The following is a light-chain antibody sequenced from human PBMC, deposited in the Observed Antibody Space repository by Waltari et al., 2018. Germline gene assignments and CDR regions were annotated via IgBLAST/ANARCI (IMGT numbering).Light chain of an antibody. J-gene: IGLJ2*01. CDR1: SNDVCGYKY. CDR2: DVN. CDR3: SSYTSSTSVI. V-gene: IGLV2-14*03. Sequence: QSALTQPASVSGSPGQSITISCTGTSNDVCGYKYVSWYQQHPGKAPKVLIYDVNNRPSGVSNRFSGSKSGNTASLTISGLQAEDEADYFCSSYTSSTSVIFGGGTKVTVL.